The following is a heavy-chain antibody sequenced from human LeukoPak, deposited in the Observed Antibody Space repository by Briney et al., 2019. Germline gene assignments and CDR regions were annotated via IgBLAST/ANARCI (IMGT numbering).Heavy chain of an antibody. CDR1: GGSISSGSYY. D-gene: IGHD2-21*01. J-gene: IGHJ6*02. Sequence: PSQTLSLTCTVSGGSISSGSYYWSWIRQPPGKGLEWIGYIYYSGSTNYNPSLKSRVTISVDTSKNQFSLKLSSVTAADTAVYYCARATVPSMIVEASYYYYGMDVWGQGTTVTVSS. V-gene: IGHV4-61*01. CDR3: ARATVPSMIVEASYYYYGMDV. CDR2: IYYSGST.